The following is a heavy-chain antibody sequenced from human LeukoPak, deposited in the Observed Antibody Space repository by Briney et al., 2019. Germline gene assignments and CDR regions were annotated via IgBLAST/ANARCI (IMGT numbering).Heavy chain of an antibody. Sequence: SETLSLTCTVSGGSISSYYWSWIRQPPGKGLEWIGYIYYSGSTNYNPSLKSRVTISVDTSKNQFSLKLSSVTAADTAVYYCARGELRVGATAFDYWGQGTLVTVSS. CDR2: IYYSGST. V-gene: IGHV4-59*01. CDR1: GGSISSYY. CDR3: ARGELRVGATAFDY. D-gene: IGHD1-26*01. J-gene: IGHJ4*02.